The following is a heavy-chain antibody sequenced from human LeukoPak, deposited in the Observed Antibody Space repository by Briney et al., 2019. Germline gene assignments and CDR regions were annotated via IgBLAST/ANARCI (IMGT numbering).Heavy chain of an antibody. V-gene: IGHV4-34*01. CDR2: ISPSGDT. J-gene: IGHJ6*03. CDR1: GGSFSNFY. D-gene: IGHD3-3*01. CDR3: ARGRITVFGVVTTPSYYYYYMDV. Sequence: SETLSLTCAVYGGSFSNFYWVWIRQPPGKGLEWIGEISPSGDTKYNPSLKSRVTMSLDTSNNPFSLRLSSVTAADTAVYYCARGRITVFGVVTTPSYYYYYMDVWANGTTVAVSS.